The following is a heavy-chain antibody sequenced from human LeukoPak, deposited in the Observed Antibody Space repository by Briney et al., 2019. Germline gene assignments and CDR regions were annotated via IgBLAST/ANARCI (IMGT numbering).Heavy chain of an antibody. D-gene: IGHD1-26*01. CDR3: ARHASYDSFDH. CDR2: IYSSGSA. V-gene: IGHV4-39*01. J-gene: IGHJ4*02. CDR1: GGSISWGSYY. Sequence: PSETLSLTCSVSGGSISWGSYYWAWIRQPPGKELEWIGSIYSSGSAYYNPSLKSRLTISIDTSNNQFSLKVSSVTAADTAVYYCARHASYDSFDHWGQGALITVSS.